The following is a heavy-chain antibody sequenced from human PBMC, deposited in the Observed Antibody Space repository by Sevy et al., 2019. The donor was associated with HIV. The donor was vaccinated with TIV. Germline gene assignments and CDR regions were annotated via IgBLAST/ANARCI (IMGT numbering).Heavy chain of an antibody. CDR2: ISNSGSAL. D-gene: IGHD4-17*01. CDR1: GFIFSSYE. V-gene: IGHV3-48*03. Sequence: GGSLRLSCAASGFIFSSYEMNWVRQAPGKGLEWISYISNSGSALYYSDSVKGRFTISRDNAKNSLYLQMNSLRAEDTAVYYCARDLPPSATTVTHFDNWGQGTLVTVSS. CDR3: ARDLPPSATTVTHFDN. J-gene: IGHJ4*02.